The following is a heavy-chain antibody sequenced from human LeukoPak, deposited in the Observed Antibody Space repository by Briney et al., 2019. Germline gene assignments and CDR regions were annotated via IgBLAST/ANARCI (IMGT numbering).Heavy chain of an antibody. J-gene: IGHJ4*02. Sequence: SETQSLTCTVSGGSINNYYWSWIRQPPGKGLDWIGYIFYSGNTNYNPSLKSRVTISVDTSKNQFSLKLSSVTAADTAVYYCARGGSSGYDPFDYWGQGTLVTVSS. CDR1: GGSINNYY. D-gene: IGHD5-12*01. CDR2: IFYSGNT. CDR3: ARGGSSGYDPFDY. V-gene: IGHV4-59*08.